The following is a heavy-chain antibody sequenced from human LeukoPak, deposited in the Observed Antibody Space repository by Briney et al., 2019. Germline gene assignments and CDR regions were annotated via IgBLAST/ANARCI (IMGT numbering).Heavy chain of an antibody. D-gene: IGHD3-3*01. Sequence: PGGSLRLSCAASASTFSSFGMHWVRQAPGKGLEWVAVVSYDGSKTYYADSVKGRFTISRDNSKNTLYLQMNSLRAEDTAVYYCASPGGYDFWSGPFDYWGQGTLVTVSS. CDR1: ASTFSSFG. CDR3: ASPGGYDFWSGPFDY. J-gene: IGHJ4*02. V-gene: IGHV3-30*03. CDR2: VSYDGSKT.